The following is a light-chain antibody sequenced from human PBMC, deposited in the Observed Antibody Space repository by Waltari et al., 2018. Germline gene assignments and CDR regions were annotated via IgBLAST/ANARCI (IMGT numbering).Light chain of an antibody. V-gene: IGLV2-11*01. CDR2: DVT. Sequence: QSALTQPRSVSGSLGQSVTISCTGTSTDVGGYNYVSWYQQRPGEAPHPIIYDVTQRPSGVPDRFSGSKSGNAGSLTISGLQGEDEADYYCCSYADRFTVILFGAGTKLTVL. CDR3: CSYADRFTVIL. J-gene: IGLJ3*02. CDR1: STDVGGYNY.